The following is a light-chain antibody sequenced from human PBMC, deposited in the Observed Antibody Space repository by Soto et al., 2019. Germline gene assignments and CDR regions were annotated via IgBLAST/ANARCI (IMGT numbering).Light chain of an antibody. V-gene: IGKV2-28*01. Sequence: MTQSPSSLSASVGVRVSFTCQASQDIGNYLDWYLQKSGQSPQLLIYLGSNRSSGVPDRFSGSGSGTDFTLKISRVEAEDVGIYYCMQALQTPRTFGQGTKVDIK. J-gene: IGKJ1*01. CDR2: LGS. CDR1: QDIGNY. CDR3: MQALQTPRT.